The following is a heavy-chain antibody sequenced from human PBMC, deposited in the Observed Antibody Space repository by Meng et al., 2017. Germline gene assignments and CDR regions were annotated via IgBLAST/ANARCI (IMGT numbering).Heavy chain of an antibody. V-gene: IGHV4-61*01. CDR2: IYYSGST. CDR1: GGSVSSGSYY. J-gene: IGHJ6*02. D-gene: IGHD6-25*01. CDR3: ASRLAYYYYGMDV. Sequence: SETLSLTCTVSGGSVSSGSYYWSWIRQPPGKGLEWIRYIYYSGSTNYNPSLKSRVTISVDTSKNQFSLKLSSVTAADTAVYYCASRLAYYYYGMDVWGQGTRVTVSS.